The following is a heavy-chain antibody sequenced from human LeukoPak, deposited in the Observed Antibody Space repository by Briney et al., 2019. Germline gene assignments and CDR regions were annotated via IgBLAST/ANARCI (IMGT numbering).Heavy chain of an antibody. V-gene: IGHV1-69*05. J-gene: IGHJ3*02. CDR3: ARPIREYYYDSSGSQGAFDI. Sequence: ASVKVSCKASGGTFSSYAFSWVRQAPGQGLEWMGGIIPIFGTTNSAQKFQGRVTITTDESRSTAYMELNSLRSEDTAVYYCARPIREYYYDSSGSQGAFDIWGQGTMVTVSS. D-gene: IGHD3-22*01. CDR2: IIPIFGTT. CDR1: GGTFSSYA.